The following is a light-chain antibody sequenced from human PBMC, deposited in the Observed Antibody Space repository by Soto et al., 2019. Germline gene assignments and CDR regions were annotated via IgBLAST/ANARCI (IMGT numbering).Light chain of an antibody. J-gene: IGLJ1*01. CDR1: SSNVGTNT. Sequence: QSALTQPPSASAPPGQAVTISCSGSSSNVGTNTLTWYQQLSGTTPHLLINTDNFRSSGVPDRFSGSKSGAYASLPISWLQSDEEEDDYCASWDDSRKAYVFGTGTKLTVL. V-gene: IGLV1-44*01. CDR2: TDN. CDR3: ASWDDSRKAYV.